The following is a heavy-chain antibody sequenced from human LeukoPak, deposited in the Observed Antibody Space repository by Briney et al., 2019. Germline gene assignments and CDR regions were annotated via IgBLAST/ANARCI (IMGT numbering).Heavy chain of an antibody. CDR1: GYTFTSYG. V-gene: IGHV1-18*01. D-gene: IGHD6-6*01. J-gene: IGHJ4*02. CDR2: ISAYNGNT. Sequence: ASVKVSCKASGYTFTSYGISWVRQAPGQGLEWMGWISAYNGNTNYAQKLQGRVTMTTDTSTSTAYMELRSPRSDDTAVYYCARDLREYSSSSADYWGQGTLVTVSS. CDR3: ARDLREYSSSSADY.